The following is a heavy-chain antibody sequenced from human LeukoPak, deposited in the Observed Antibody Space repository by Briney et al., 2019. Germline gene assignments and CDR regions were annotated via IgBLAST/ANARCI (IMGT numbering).Heavy chain of an antibody. J-gene: IGHJ4*02. CDR3: VRDRRSSSCYRYYIDY. CDR1: GFTFSSFW. D-gene: IGHD2-2*01. Sequence: PGGSLRLSCAASGFTFSSFWMSWVRQAPGKGLEWVANIKQDGNEKYYVDSVKGRFTISRDNAKNSLYLQMNSLRAEDTAVYYCVRDRRSSSCYRYYIDYWGQGTLVTVSS. V-gene: IGHV3-7*01. CDR2: IKQDGNEK.